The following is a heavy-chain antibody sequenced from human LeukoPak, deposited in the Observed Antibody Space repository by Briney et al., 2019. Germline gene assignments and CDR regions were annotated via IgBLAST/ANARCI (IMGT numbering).Heavy chain of an antibody. CDR2: IYYSGNT. J-gene: IGHJ4*02. V-gene: IGHV4-39*01. CDR1: GGSIRSTTYY. Sequence: SETLSLTCTVSGGSIRSTTYYWGWIRQPPGKGLEWIGSIYYSGNTYYSPSLMSRVTISVDTSKNQFSLKLSSVTAADTAVYYCARHATYYYGSGSYYNTYYLDYWGQGTLVTVSS. CDR3: ARHATYYYGSGSYYNTYYLDY. D-gene: IGHD3-10*01.